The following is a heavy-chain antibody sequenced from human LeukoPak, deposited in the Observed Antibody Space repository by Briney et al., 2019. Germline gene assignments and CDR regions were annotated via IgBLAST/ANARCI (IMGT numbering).Heavy chain of an antibody. CDR3: ARGLYYYDSSVPFDP. D-gene: IGHD3-22*01. CDR1: GASVSSGSYY. J-gene: IGHJ5*02. Sequence: SETLSLTCTASGASVSSGSYYWSWIRQPAGKGLEWIGRIYASGSTNYNPSLKSRVTISLDTSKNQFSLKLSSVTAADTAVYYCARGLYYYDSSVPFDPWGQGTLVTVSS. V-gene: IGHV4-61*02. CDR2: IYASGST.